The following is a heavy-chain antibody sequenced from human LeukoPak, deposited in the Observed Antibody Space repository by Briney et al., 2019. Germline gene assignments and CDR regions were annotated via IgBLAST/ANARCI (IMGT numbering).Heavy chain of an antibody. CDR1: GGTFSSYA. V-gene: IGHV1-69*13. D-gene: IGHD6-6*01. J-gene: IGHJ3*02. CDR2: TIPIFGTA. Sequence: GASVKVSCKASGGTFSSYAISWVRQAPGQGLEWMGGTIPIFGTANYAQKSQGRVTITADESTSTAYMELSSLRSEDTAVYYCARDRIAARLSAFDIWGQGTMVTVSS. CDR3: ARDRIAARLSAFDI.